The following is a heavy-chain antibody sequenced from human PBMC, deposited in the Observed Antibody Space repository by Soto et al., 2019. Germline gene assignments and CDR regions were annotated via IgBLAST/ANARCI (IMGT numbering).Heavy chain of an antibody. CDR2: INPDGSRV. V-gene: IGHV3-74*01. CDR1: GFALSSYW. D-gene: IGHD1-26*01. Sequence: EVQLVESGGGLVQPGGSLRLSCAPSGFALSSYWMHWVRQVPGKGLVWVSRINPDGSRVDYADSVRGRFTISRDDAKNTLFLQMNSLRADDTAVYYCARVPVGVFWMSDPWGQGTLVTVSS. CDR3: ARVPVGVFWMSDP. J-gene: IGHJ5*02.